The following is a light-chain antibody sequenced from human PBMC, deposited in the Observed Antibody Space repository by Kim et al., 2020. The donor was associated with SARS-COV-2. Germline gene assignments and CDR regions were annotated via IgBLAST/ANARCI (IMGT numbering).Light chain of an antibody. J-gene: IGLJ3*02. CDR3: AIWYSNTWV. Sequence: FSRTLRSGISVSIYNIYWYQQEPGVLPQFLLRYKPDSNKQPASGVPRRFSGSKDASTNAGLLVISGLQSRDVADYYCAIWYSNTWVFGGGTQLTVL. CDR2: YKPDSNK. CDR1: SGISVSIYN. V-gene: IGLV5-39*01.